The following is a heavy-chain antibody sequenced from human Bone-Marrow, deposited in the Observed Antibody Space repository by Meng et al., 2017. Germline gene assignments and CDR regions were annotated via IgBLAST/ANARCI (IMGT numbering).Heavy chain of an antibody. J-gene: IGHJ4*02. CDR3: ARDEDISAAGKLFGDY. Sequence: QAPVGQFEAEVNKPGASVKVSFNATEYTFPAYRLPWVRRAPGQGLEWMGLINPKSGDTHYAQRFQGRVTMTGDTSISTAYMELSGLRSDDTDMYYCARDEDISAAGKLFGDYWGQGTLVTVSS. V-gene: IGHV1-2*05. D-gene: IGHD6-13*01. CDR2: INPKSGDT. CDR1: EYTFPAYR.